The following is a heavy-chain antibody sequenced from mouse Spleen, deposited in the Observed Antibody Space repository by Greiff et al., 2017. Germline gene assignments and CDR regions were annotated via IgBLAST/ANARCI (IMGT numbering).Heavy chain of an antibody. D-gene: IGHD2-5*01. CDR1: GYAFTNYL. CDR3: ARNSDYLFTY. CDR2: INPGSGGT. J-gene: IGHJ3*01. V-gene: IGHV1-54*01. Sequence: VQLQQSGAELVWPGTSVKVSCKASGYAFTNYLMEWVKQRPGQGLEWIGAINPGSGGTNYNEKFKGKATLTADKSSSTAYMQLSSLTSEDSAVYFCARNSDYLFTYWGQGTLVTVSA.